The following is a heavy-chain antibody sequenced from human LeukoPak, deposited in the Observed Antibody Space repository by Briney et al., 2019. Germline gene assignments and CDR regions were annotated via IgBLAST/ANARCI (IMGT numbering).Heavy chain of an antibody. V-gene: IGHV3-74*01. Sequence: PGGSLRLSCAASGFTFSSYWMHWVRQAPGKGLVWVSRINSDGSSTSYADSVKGRFTISRDNAKNSLYLQMNSLTDEDTAVYYCVRGRYCSGGGCYFDYWGQGTQVTVSS. CDR1: GFTFSSYW. D-gene: IGHD2-15*01. J-gene: IGHJ4*02. CDR2: INSDGSST. CDR3: VRGRYCSGGGCYFDY.